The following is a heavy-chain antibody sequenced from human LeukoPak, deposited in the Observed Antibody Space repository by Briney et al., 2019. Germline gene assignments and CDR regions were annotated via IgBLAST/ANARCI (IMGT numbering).Heavy chain of an antibody. Sequence: SETLSLTCTVSGGSIRSSSFYWGWIRQPPGKGLEWIGNIDSSGKTYSNSSLNSRVTISIDTSKNQFSLRLNSVTAADTAVYYCARDEVLFYAFDTWGQGTAITVSS. CDR2: IDSSGKT. CDR1: GGSIRSSSFY. CDR3: ARDEVLFYAFDT. J-gene: IGHJ3*02. D-gene: IGHD2-21*01. V-gene: IGHV4-39*07.